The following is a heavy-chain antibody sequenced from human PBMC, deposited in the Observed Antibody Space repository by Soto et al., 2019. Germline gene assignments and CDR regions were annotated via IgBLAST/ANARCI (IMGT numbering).Heavy chain of an antibody. V-gene: IGHV1-18*01. CDR1: GYTFTNYG. CDR2: IGGYKGNT. D-gene: IGHD5-18*01. Sequence: QVQLVQSGAEVREPGASVKVSRKASGYTFTNYGVSWVRQAPGQGLEWMGWIGGYKGNTNYAQKLQGRVTLTTDTSTSTAYMELWSLRSDDTAVYYCAPHTLDTGMPSGYWGQGTLVTVSS. CDR3: APHTLDTGMPSGY. J-gene: IGHJ4*02.